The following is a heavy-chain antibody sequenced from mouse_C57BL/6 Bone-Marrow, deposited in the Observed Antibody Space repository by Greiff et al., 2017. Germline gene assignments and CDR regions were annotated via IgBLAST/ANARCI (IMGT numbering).Heavy chain of an antibody. Sequence: EVQVVESGGGLVKPGGSLKLSCAASGFTFSSYTMSWVRQTPEKRLEWVATISGGGGNTYYPDSVKGRFTISRDNAKNTLYLQMSSLRSEDTALYYCARRDGYGWFAYWGQGTLVTVSA. D-gene: IGHD2-2*01. V-gene: IGHV5-9*01. CDR2: ISGGGGNT. CDR3: ARRDGYGWFAY. CDR1: GFTFSSYT. J-gene: IGHJ3*01.